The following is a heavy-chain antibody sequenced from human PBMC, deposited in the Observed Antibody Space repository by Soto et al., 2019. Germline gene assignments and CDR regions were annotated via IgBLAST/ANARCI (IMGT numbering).Heavy chain of an antibody. Sequence: QGLEWMGGINPNSGGTNYAQKFQGRATMTRDTSISTAYMELSRLRSDDTAVYFCARDINMRDYYYGMDFWVQGSTVT. CDR2: INPNSGGT. V-gene: IGHV1-2*02. J-gene: IGHJ6*01. CDR3: ARDINMRDYYYGMDF.